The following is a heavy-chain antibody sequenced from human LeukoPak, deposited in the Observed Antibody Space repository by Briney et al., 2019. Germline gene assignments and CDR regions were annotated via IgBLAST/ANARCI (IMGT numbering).Heavy chain of an antibody. CDR2: IDPYSGGT. CDR1: GYTFNDYY. CDR3: ARGNYYGSGPLFDA. V-gene: IGHV1-2*02. J-gene: IGHJ5*02. D-gene: IGHD3-10*01. Sequence: VASVKVSCKASGYTFNDYYMHWVRQAPGQGLEWMGWIDPYSGGTNYARKFQGRVTMTRDTSISTAYMELSRLSSDDTAEYYCARGNYYGSGPLFDAWGQGTLVTVSS.